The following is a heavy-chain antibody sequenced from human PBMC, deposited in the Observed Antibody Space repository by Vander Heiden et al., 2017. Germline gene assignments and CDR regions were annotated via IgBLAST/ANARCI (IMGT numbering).Heavy chain of an antibody. J-gene: IGHJ6*02. CDR1: GSSISTFY. V-gene: IGHV4-59*01. CDR3: ARDHGSGSQYIDLNKFYFYGMDV. CDR2: IDYSGTT. Sequence: QVHLQESGPGLVKPSETLSLTCTVSGSSISTFYWSWIRQSPGKGLEWIGYIDYSGTTNYNPSLESRVTMSIDTSKRQFSLRLSSVTAADTAVYYCARDHGSGSQYIDLNKFYFYGMDVWGQGTTVTVSS. D-gene: IGHD3-10*01.